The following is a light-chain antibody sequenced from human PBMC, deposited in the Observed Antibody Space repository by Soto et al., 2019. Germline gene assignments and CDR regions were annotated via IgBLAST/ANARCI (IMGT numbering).Light chain of an antibody. J-gene: IGKJ1*01. CDR3: QQDNSFPRT. CDR2: AAS. Sequence: DIQMTQSPSSVSASVGDRVTITCRASQAISTWLAWYQQKPGKAPKLLIYAASNMQTGVPSWFSGSGSGTDFTLTISSLQPEDFSTYYCQQDNSFPRTFGQGTKVEIK. CDR1: QAISTW. V-gene: IGKV1D-12*01.